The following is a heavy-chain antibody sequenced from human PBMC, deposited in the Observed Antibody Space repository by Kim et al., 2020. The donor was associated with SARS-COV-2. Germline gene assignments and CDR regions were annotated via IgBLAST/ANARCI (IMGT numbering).Heavy chain of an antibody. CDR1: GYTLTGYY. CDR3: ARAAKNQSRNWNYDF. D-gene: IGHD1-20*01. J-gene: IGHJ4*02. V-gene: IGHV1-2*06. Sequence: ASVKVSCKASGYTLTGYYMHWVRQAPGQGLEWMGRINPNSGGTDYARNFQGRVTMTRDTSISTAYMELSRLRSDDTAVYYCARAAKNQSRNWNYDFWGQG. CDR2: INPNSGGT.